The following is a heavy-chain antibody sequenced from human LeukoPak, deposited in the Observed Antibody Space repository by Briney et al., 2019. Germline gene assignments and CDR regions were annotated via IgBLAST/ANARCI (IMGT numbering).Heavy chain of an antibody. V-gene: IGHV3-23*01. CDR2: ISGSGGST. J-gene: IGHJ4*02. CDR3: AKGESFWSGYYGSYFDY. CDR1: GFTFSSYA. D-gene: IGHD3-3*01. Sequence: GGSLRLSCAASGFTFSSYAMSWVRQAPGKGLEWVSAISGSGGSTYYADSVKGRFTISRDNSKNTLYLQMNSLRAEDTAVYYCAKGESFWSGYYGSYFDYWGQGTLVTVSS.